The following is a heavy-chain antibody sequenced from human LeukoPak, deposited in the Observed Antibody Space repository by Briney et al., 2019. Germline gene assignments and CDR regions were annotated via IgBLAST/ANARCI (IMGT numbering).Heavy chain of an antibody. V-gene: IGHV1-46*03. D-gene: IGHD2-2*01. CDR3: ARDRPRDCSSTSCYDDFDY. Sequence: GASVKVSCKASGYTFTSYYMHWVRQAPGQGLEWIGIINPSGGSTSYAQKFQGRVTMARDTSTSTVYMELSSLRSEDTAVYYCARDRPRDCSSTSCYDDFDYWGQGTLVTVSS. J-gene: IGHJ4*02. CDR1: GYTFTSYY. CDR2: INPSGGST.